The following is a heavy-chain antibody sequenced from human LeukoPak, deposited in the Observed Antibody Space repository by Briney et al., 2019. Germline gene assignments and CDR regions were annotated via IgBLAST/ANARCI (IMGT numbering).Heavy chain of an antibody. Sequence: PGGSLRLSCAASGFTFSSYAMHWVRQAPGKGLEWVAVISYGGSNKYYADSVKGRFTISRDNSKNTLYLQMNSLRAEDTAVYYCARVEQWLGGAFDIWGQGTMVTVSS. D-gene: IGHD6-19*01. CDR3: ARVEQWLGGAFDI. CDR2: ISYGGSNK. CDR1: GFTFSSYA. J-gene: IGHJ3*02. V-gene: IGHV3-30-3*01.